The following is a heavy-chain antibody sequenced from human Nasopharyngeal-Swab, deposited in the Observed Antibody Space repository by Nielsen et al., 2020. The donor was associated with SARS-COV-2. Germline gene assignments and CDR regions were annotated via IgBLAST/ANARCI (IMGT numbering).Heavy chain of an antibody. CDR2: INAYNGNT. CDR1: DYSFTTYG. Sequence: ASVKVSCKASDYSFTTYGISWVRQAPGQGLEWMGWINAYNGNTNYAQNFQGRVTMTTDTSTSTAYMELRSLRSGDTAVYYCASPTRISGTYSLGYWGQGTLVTVSS. J-gene: IGHJ4*02. D-gene: IGHD1-26*01. CDR3: ASPTRISGTYSLGY. V-gene: IGHV1-18*04.